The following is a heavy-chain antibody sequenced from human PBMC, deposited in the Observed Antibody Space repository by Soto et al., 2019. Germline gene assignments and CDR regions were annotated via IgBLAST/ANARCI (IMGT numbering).Heavy chain of an antibody. D-gene: IGHD2-21*02. CDR1: GYTFTSYA. Sequence: ASVKVSCKASGYTFTSYAMHWVRQAPGQRLEWMGWINAGNGNTKYSQKFQGRVTITRDTSASTAYMELSSLRSEDTAVYYWARALVRVMVTAISLGDWGQGTLVTVSS. J-gene: IGHJ4*02. CDR2: INAGNGNT. V-gene: IGHV1-3*01. CDR3: ARALVRVMVTAISLGD.